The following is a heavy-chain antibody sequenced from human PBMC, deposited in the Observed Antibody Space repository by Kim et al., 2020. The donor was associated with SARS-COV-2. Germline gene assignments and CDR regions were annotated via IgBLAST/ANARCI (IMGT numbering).Heavy chain of an antibody. CDR3: AKDRYYGSGSYFYY. CDR2: ISWNSGSI. Sequence: GGSLRLSCAASGFTFDDYAMHWVRQAPGKGLEWVSGISWNSGSIGYADSVKGRFTISRDNAKNSLYLQMNSLRAEDTALYYCAKDRYYGSGSYFYYWCQG. V-gene: IGHV3-9*01. CDR1: GFTFDDYA. D-gene: IGHD3-10*01. J-gene: IGHJ4*02.